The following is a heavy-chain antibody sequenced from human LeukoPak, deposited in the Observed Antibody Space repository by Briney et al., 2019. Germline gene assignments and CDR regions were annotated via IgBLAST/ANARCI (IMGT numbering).Heavy chain of an antibody. CDR1: GFTFSSYA. CDR3: TREGSTMLVPY. D-gene: IGHD3-22*01. V-gene: IGHV3-21*01. J-gene: IGHJ4*02. Sequence: PGGSLRLSCAASGFTFSSYAMHWVRQAPGKGLEWVSSISSSSSYIYYADSVKGRFTISRDNAKNSLYLQMNSLRAEDTAVYYCTREGSTMLVPYWGQGTLVTVSS. CDR2: ISSSSSYI.